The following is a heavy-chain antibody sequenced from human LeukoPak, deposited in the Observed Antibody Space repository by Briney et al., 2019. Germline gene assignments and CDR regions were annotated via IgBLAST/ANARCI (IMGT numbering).Heavy chain of an antibody. D-gene: IGHD1-1*01. CDR2: IDTDTGNP. V-gene: IGHV7-4-1*02. J-gene: IGHJ4*02. Sequence: EASVKVSCKASGYTFRRYFMNWVRQAPGQGLEWMWNIDTDTGNPKYAPGFTGHFVFSLDTSVSTAYLQINSLRAEDTAVYYCARGTPTPGVDYWGQGTQVTVSS. CDR3: ARGTPTPGVDY. CDR1: GYTFRRYF.